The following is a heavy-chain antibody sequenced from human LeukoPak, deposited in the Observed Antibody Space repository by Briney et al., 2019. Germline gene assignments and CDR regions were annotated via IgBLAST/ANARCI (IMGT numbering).Heavy chain of an antibody. V-gene: IGHV3-30*02. J-gene: IGHJ4*02. CDR3: AKEHSVVAAPNY. CDR1: GFTFSSYG. Sequence: QSGGSLRLSCAASGFTFSSYGMHWVRQAPGKGLEWVAFIRYDGSNKYYADSVKGRFTISRDNSKNTLYLQMNSLRAEDTAVYYCAKEHSVVAAPNYWGQGTLVTVSS. CDR2: IRYDGSNK. D-gene: IGHD2-15*01.